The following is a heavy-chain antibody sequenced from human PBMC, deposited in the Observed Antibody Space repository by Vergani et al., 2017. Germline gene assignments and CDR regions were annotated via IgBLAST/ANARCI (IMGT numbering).Heavy chain of an antibody. Sequence: QVQLQESGPGLVKPSQTLSLTCTVSGGSISSGDYYWSWIRQPPGKGLEWLGYIYYSGRTYYNPSLKSRVTISVDTSKNQFALKLSSVTAADTAVYYCARGLYESSGYYYSNYYYYGMDVWGQGTTVTVSS. CDR3: ARGLYESSGYYYSNYYYYGMDV. D-gene: IGHD3-22*01. J-gene: IGHJ6*02. V-gene: IGHV4-30-4*01. CDR1: GGSISSGDYY. CDR2: IYYSGRT.